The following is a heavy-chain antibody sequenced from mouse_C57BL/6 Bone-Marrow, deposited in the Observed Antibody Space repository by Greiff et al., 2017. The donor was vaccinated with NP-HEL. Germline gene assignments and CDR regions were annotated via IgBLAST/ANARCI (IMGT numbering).Heavy chain of an antibody. CDR2: IYPGSGST. J-gene: IGHJ1*03. CDR3: ARENTVVARYWYFDV. CDR1: GYTFTSYW. Sequence: VQLQQPGAELVKPGASVKMSCKASGYTFTSYWITWVKQRPGQGLAWIGDIYPGSGSTNYNEKFKSKATLTVDTSSSTAYMQLSSLTSEDSAVYYCARENTVVARYWYFDVWGTGTTVTVSS. D-gene: IGHD1-1*01. V-gene: IGHV1-55*01.